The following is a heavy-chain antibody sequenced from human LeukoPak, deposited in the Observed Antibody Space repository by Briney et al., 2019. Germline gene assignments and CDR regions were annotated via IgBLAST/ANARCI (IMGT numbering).Heavy chain of an antibody. D-gene: IGHD6-13*01. J-gene: IGHJ3*02. Sequence: GESLKISCQGSGYTFTSYWIAWVRQMPGKGLEWMGIIYPDDSDTRYSPSFQGQVTISADKSISTAYLQWSSLKASNTAMYYCARPPYIAAAGTRGPAFDIWGQGTMVTVSS. V-gene: IGHV5-51*01. CDR1: GYTFTSYW. CDR2: IYPDDSDT. CDR3: ARPPYIAAAGTRGPAFDI.